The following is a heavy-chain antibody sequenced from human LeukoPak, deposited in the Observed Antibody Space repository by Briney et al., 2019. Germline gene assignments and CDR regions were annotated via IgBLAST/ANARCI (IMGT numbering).Heavy chain of an antibody. CDR1: GFTFSRFA. CDR2: ISSSGSTI. D-gene: IGHD1-26*01. J-gene: IGHJ4*02. V-gene: IGHV3-48*03. CDR3: ARDPSPVSGSYYCDY. Sequence: SGGSLRLSCAASGFTFSRFAMNWVRQAPGKGLEWVSYISSSGSTIYYADSVKGRFTISRDNAKNSLYLQMNSLRAEDTAVYYCARDPSPVSGSYYCDYWGQGTLVTVSS.